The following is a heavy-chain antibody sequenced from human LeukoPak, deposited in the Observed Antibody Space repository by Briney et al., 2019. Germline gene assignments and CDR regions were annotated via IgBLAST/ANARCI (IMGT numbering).Heavy chain of an antibody. D-gene: IGHD1-14*01. Sequence: SQTLSLTCAVSGGSISSGGYSWSWIRQPPGKGLEWIGYIYHSGSTYYNPSLKSRVTMSVDRSKNQFSLKLSSVTAADTAVYYCARVAISRNDAFDIWGQGTMVTVSS. CDR2: IYHSGST. V-gene: IGHV4-30-2*01. CDR1: GGSISSGGYS. J-gene: IGHJ3*02. CDR3: ARVAISRNDAFDI.